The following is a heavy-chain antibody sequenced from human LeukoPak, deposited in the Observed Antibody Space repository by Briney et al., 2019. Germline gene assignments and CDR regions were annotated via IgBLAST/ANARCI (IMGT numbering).Heavy chain of an antibody. CDR2: IYYSGST. Sequence: PSETLSLTCTVSGGSISSYYWSWIRQPPGKGLEWIGYIYYSGSTNYNPPFKSRVTISVDTSKNQFSLKLSSVTAADTAVYYCARSTGSYWGGNWFDPWGQGTLVTVSS. CDR3: ARSTGSYWGGNWFDP. CDR1: GGSISSYY. D-gene: IGHD1-26*01. V-gene: IGHV4-59*01. J-gene: IGHJ5*02.